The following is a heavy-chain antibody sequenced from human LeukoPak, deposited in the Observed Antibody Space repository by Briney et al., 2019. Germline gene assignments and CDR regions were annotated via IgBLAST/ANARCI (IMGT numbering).Heavy chain of an antibody. D-gene: IGHD1-7*01. J-gene: IGHJ3*02. CDR3: ARGKYNWNYGVRAFDI. CDR2: IKQDGSEK. Sequence: PGGSLRLSCAASGFTFSSYWMSWVRQAPGKGLEWVANIKQDGSEKYYVDSVKGRFTISRDNAKNSLYLQMNSLRAEDTAVYYCARGKYNWNYGVRAFDIWGQGTMVTVSS. CDR1: GFTFSSYW. V-gene: IGHV3-7*01.